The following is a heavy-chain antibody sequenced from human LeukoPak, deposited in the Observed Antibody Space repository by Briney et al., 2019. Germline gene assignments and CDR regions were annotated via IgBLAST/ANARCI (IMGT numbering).Heavy chain of an antibody. J-gene: IGHJ4*02. CDR2: IYYSGST. Sequence: PSETLSLTCTVSGGSISSSSYYWGWIRQPPGKGLEWIGSIYYSGSTYYNPSLKSRVTISVDTSKNQFSLKLSSVTAADTAVYYCARVVSGSGSYYYFDYWGQGTLVTVSS. CDR1: GGSISSSSYY. CDR3: ARVVSGSGSYYYFDY. D-gene: IGHD3-10*01. V-gene: IGHV4-39*07.